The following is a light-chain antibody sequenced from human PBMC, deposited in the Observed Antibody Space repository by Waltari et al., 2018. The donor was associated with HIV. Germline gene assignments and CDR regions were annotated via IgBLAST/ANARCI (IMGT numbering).Light chain of an antibody. V-gene: IGKV1-16*02. J-gene: IGKJ1*01. CDR1: QAISNY. Sequence: GDRVTIACRASQAISNYLAWFQQKAGKAPKSLIYAASLLQSGIPSKFNGSGSGAEYTLTISSLQPEDVATYFCQQYNSYPWTFGQGTKVELK. CDR2: AAS. CDR3: QQYNSYPWT.